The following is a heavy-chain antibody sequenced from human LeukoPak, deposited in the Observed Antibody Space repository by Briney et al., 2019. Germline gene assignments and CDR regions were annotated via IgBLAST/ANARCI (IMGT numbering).Heavy chain of an antibody. CDR3: AREISMFLNAFDL. CDR1: GFSFSNSG. D-gene: IGHD2/OR15-2a*01. Sequence: GGSLRLSCEASGFSFSNSGMHWGRQAPGKGLEWVAVIWYDGSNEYYADAVKGRFTISRDNSKNTVHLQMNSLRVEDTSVYFCAREISMFLNAFDLWGQGTLVTVTS. J-gene: IGHJ3*01. CDR2: IWYDGSNE. V-gene: IGHV3-33*01.